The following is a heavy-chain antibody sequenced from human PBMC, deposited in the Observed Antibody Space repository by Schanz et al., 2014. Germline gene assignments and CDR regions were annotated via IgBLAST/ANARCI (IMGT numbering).Heavy chain of an antibody. J-gene: IGHJ3*02. CDR2: IVPIAGIT. Sequence: QVHLVQSGAEVKKPGSSVKVSCKASGGTFSSDTFSWVRQAPGQGLEWMGRIVPIAGITNYAERFQGRVTITADKSSHTAYMELRSLRSEDAAVYYCARGGGPEDVFDIWGQGTILTVSS. D-gene: IGHD2-15*01. CDR3: ARGGGPEDVFDI. CDR1: GGTFSSDT. V-gene: IGHV1-69*02.